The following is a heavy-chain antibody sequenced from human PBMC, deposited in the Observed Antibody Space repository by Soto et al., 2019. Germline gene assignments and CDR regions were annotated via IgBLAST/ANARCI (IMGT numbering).Heavy chain of an antibody. CDR1: GFTFSSYA. CDR3: AKQGAGDDSTSYYYYGMDV. CDR2: ISDSGGST. D-gene: IGHD3-22*01. Sequence: HPGGSLRLSCAASGFTFSSYALGWVRQAPGKGLEWVSAISDSGGSTYYADSVKGRFTISRDNSKNTLYLQMNSLRAEDTAVYYCAKQGAGDDSTSYYYYGMDVWGQGTTVTVSS. V-gene: IGHV3-23*01. J-gene: IGHJ6*02.